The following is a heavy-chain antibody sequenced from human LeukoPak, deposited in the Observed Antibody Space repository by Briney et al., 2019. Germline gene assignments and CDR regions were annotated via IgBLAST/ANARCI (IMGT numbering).Heavy chain of an antibody. Sequence: PSETLSLTCTVSGGSISGFVWSWIRQPPGEGLDYIGFIYDTGTPTNYNPLLKSRVTLSVDTSKNQFSLNLKPVTAADTAVYYCARLTKGEQWLAYYFDYWGQGALVTVSS. CDR1: GGSISGFV. V-gene: IGHV4-59*08. J-gene: IGHJ4*02. CDR3: ARLTKGEQWLAYYFDY. CDR2: IYDTGTPT. D-gene: IGHD6-19*01.